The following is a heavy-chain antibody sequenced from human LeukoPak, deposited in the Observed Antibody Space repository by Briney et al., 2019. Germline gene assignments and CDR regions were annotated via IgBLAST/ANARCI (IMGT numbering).Heavy chain of an antibody. CDR1: GFTFSSYT. CDR2: LSYDGINK. CDR3: AREHTSGWYDY. V-gene: IGHV3-30-3*01. Sequence: GRSLRLSCAASGFTFSSYTLPWVRQAPGKGLEWLAVLSYDGINKYYADSVKGRFTISRDNSKNTQYLQMNSLRAEDTAVYYCAREHTSGWYDYWGQGTLVTVSS. J-gene: IGHJ4*02. D-gene: IGHD6-19*01.